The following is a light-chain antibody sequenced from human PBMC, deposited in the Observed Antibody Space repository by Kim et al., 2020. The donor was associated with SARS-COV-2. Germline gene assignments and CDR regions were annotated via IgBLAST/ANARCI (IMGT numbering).Light chain of an antibody. CDR1: QSHLHRNGYNY. CDR3: MQALQAPSYS. CDR2: LGS. J-gene: IGKJ2*03. Sequence: PASISCRSSQSHLHRNGYNYLDWYLQKPGQSPQLLIYLGSNRASGVPDRFSGSGSGTDFTLKISRVEAEDVGVYYCMQALQAPSYSFGQGTKLEI. V-gene: IGKV2-28*01.